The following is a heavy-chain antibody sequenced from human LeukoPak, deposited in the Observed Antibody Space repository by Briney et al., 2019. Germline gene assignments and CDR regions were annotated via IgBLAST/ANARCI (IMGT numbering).Heavy chain of an antibody. CDR3: ARRGATTGGYYYYYMDV. Sequence: GGSLRLSCAASGFTFSSYSMNWVRQAPGKGLEWVSSISSSSSYIYYADSVKGRFTISRDNAKNSLYLQMNSLRAEDTAVYYCARRGATTGGYYYYYMDVWGKGTTVTVSS. V-gene: IGHV3-21*01. D-gene: IGHD5-24*01. CDR1: GFTFSSYS. CDR2: ISSSSSYI. J-gene: IGHJ6*03.